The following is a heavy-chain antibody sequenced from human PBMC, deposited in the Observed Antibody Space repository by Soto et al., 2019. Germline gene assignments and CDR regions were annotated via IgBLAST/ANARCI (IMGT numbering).Heavy chain of an antibody. Sequence: GASVKVSCKPSGHTFSAYYIHWVRQMPGRGLEWMGNIYPGDSDTRYTPPFQGQVTISADKSTNTAYLQWHSLQASDTALYYCAKQDDRGALEIWGQGTKVTVSS. V-gene: IGHV5-51*01. CDR3: AKQDDRGALEI. CDR1: GHTFSAYY. CDR2: IYPGDSDT. D-gene: IGHD3-22*01. J-gene: IGHJ3*02.